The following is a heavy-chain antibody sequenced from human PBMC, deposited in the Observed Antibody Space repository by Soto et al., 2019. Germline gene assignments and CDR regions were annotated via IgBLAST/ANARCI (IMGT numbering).Heavy chain of an antibody. J-gene: IGHJ5*02. Sequence: ASVKVSCKASGYTFTSYGISWVRQAPGQGLEWMGWISAYNGNTNYAQKLQGRVTMTTDTSTSTAYMELRSLRSDDTAVYYCARARRYSGTIGGLPDPWGQGTLVTVSS. CDR1: GYTFTSYG. CDR3: ARARRYSGTIGGLPDP. D-gene: IGHD5-12*01. CDR2: ISAYNGNT. V-gene: IGHV1-18*01.